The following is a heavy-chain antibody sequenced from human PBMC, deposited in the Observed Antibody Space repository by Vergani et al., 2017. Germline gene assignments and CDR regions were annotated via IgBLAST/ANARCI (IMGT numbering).Heavy chain of an antibody. CDR1: GGSISSSSYY. CDR3: ASLGASGSSDY. D-gene: IGHD1-26*01. J-gene: IGHJ4*02. V-gene: IGHV4-39*01. CDR2: IYYSGST. Sequence: QLQLQESGPGLVKPSETLSLTCTVSGGSISSSSYYWGWIRQPPGKGLEWIGSIYYSGSTYYNPSLKSRVTISGDTSKNQFSLKLSSVTAADTAVYYCASLGASGSSDYWGQGTLVTVSS.